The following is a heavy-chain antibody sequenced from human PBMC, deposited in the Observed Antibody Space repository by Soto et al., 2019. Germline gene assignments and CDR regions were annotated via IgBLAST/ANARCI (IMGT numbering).Heavy chain of an antibody. D-gene: IGHD2-2*01. J-gene: IGHJ6*02. CDR1: GFTFSSYW. CDR3: ARDGGEVIPAAIGGGYGMDV. CDR2: INSDGSST. V-gene: IGHV3-74*01. Sequence: GGSLRLSCAASGFTFSSYWMHWVRQAPGKGLVWVSRINSDGSSTSYADSVKGRFTISRGNANNSLYLQMDSLRVEDTAVYYCARDGGEVIPAAIGGGYGMDVWGQGTTVTVSS.